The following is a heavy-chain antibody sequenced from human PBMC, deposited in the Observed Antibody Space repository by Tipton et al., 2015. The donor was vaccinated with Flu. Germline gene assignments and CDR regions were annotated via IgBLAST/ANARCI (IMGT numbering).Heavy chain of an antibody. CDR2: IYHSGST. V-gene: IGHV4-39*01. CDR1: GGSISTSSYY. J-gene: IGHJ4*02. D-gene: IGHD3-10*02. CDR3: ARHTGDSVRGIIDY. Sequence: TPSLTCTVSGGSISTSSYYWSWIRQPAGKGLEWIGTIYHSGSTYYNPSLKSRVTISVDTSKNQFSLKLSSVTAADTAVYYCARHTGDSVRGIIDYWGQGTLVTVSS.